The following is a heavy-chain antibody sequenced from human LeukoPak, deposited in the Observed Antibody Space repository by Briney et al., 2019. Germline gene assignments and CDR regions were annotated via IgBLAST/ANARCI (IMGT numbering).Heavy chain of an antibody. CDR1: GFTFSSYS. J-gene: IGHJ4*02. D-gene: IGHD3-22*01. CDR2: TSYDGSNK. V-gene: IGHV3-30*04. Sequence: GGSLRLSCAASGFTFSSYSMHWARRAPGKGLEWVALTSYDGSNKYHADSVKGRFTISRDNSKNTLYLQINSLRAEDTAVYYCAKGTGSGSYYYEPDYWGQGTLVTVSS. CDR3: AKGTGSGSYYYEPDY.